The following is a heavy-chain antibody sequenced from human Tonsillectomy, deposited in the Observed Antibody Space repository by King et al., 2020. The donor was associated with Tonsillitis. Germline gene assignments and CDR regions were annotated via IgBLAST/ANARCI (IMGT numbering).Heavy chain of an antibody. D-gene: IGHD2/OR15-2a*01. Sequence: VQLVESGGGLVQPGGSLRLSCAASGFTFNSYWMNWFRQAPGKGLEWVANIKEDGSETYYVGSVRGRFTISRDNAHNSLSLQMNSLRAEDTAVYYCVRGTTIPGTDYGGQGTLVIVSS. J-gene: IGHJ4*02. CDR1: GFTFNSYW. V-gene: IGHV3-7*01. CDR3: VRGTTIPGTDY. CDR2: IKEDGSET.